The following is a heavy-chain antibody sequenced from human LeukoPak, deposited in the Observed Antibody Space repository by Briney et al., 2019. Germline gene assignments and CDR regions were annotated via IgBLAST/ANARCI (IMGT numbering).Heavy chain of an antibody. Sequence: SVKVSCKASGYTFTGYYMHWVRQAPGQGLEWMGGIIPIFGTANYAQKFQGRVTITADESTSTAYMELSSLRSEDTAVYYCARAEIRGYSYGYGYWGQGTLVTVSS. CDR2: IIPIFGTA. D-gene: IGHD5-18*01. V-gene: IGHV1-69*13. CDR1: GYTFTGYY. J-gene: IGHJ4*02. CDR3: ARAEIRGYSYGYGY.